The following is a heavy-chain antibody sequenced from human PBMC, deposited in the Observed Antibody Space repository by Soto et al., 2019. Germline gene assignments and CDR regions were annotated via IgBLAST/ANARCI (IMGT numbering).Heavy chain of an antibody. D-gene: IGHD5-12*01. CDR3: AGMPREDGYNSDCYIDL. CDR1: GGTFSSYA. CDR2: IIPIFGTA. V-gene: IGHV1-69*01. J-gene: IGHJ2*01. Sequence: QVQLVQSGAEVKKPGSSVKVSCKASGGTFSSYAISWVRQAPGQGLEWMGGIIPIFGTANYAKKFQGRVTITADESTSTAYIELSSLRSEDTAVYYCAGMPREDGYNSDCYIDLWRRGTLVTVSS.